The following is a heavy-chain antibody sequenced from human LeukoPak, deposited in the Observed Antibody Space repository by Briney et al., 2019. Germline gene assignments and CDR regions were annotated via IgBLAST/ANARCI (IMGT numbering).Heavy chain of an antibody. V-gene: IGHV3-21*01. CDR2: ISSSSSYI. CDR1: GFTVSGDY. CDR3: ARDKSGAARVAFDI. Sequence: SGGSLRLSCAASGFTVSGDYMTWVRQAPGKGLEWVSSISSSSSYIYYADSVKGRFTISRDNAKNSLYLQMNSLRAEDTAVYYCARDKSGAARVAFDIWGQGTMVTVSS. J-gene: IGHJ3*02. D-gene: IGHD6-6*01.